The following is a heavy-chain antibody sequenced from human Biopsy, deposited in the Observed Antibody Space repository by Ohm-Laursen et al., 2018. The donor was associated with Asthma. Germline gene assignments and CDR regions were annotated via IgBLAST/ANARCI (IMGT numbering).Heavy chain of an antibody. CDR2: ISYDGNHK. D-gene: IGHD5-12*01. V-gene: IGHV3-30*18. CDR3: AKRRGYSGHDNDY. Sequence: SSLRLSCAASGFMFRSFGMHWVRQAPGKGLEWVAVISYDGNHKFYEDSVKGRFTISRDNSKNTLYLQMNSLRTEDTAVYYCAKRRGYSGHDNDYWGRGTLVIVSS. J-gene: IGHJ4*02. CDR1: GFMFRSFG.